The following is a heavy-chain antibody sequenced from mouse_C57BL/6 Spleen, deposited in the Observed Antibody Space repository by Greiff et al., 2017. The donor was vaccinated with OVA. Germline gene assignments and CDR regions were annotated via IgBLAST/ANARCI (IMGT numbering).Heavy chain of an antibody. J-gene: IGHJ2*01. CDR1: GYTFTSYW. Sequence: VQLKEPGAELVKPGASVKLSCKASGYTFTSYWMHWVKQRPGRGLEWIGRIDPNSGGTKYNEKFKSKATLTVDKPSSTAYMQLSSLTSEDSAVYYCASPIYYGNYGFDYWGQGTTLTVSS. CDR2: IDPNSGGT. D-gene: IGHD2-1*01. CDR3: ASPIYYGNYGFDY. V-gene: IGHV1-72*01.